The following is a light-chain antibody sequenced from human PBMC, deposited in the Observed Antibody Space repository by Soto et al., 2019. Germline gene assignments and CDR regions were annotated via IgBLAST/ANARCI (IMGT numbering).Light chain of an antibody. Sequence: QSVLTQPPSASGSPGQSVTISCTGTSSDIGGYNYVSWYQQHPGKAPKLIIYEVSKRPSGVPDRFSGSKSGNTASLTVSGLQAEDEADYYCQAYDYSLTASVFGGGTKLTVL. CDR2: EVS. CDR3: QAYDYSLTASV. V-gene: IGLV2-8*01. J-gene: IGLJ3*02. CDR1: SSDIGGYNY.